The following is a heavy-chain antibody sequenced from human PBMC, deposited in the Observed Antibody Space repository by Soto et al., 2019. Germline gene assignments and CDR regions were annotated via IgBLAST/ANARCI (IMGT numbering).Heavy chain of an antibody. CDR3: AKEGGGSCYSCYYYYGMDV. CDR2: ISDDGRTT. D-gene: IGHD2-15*01. Sequence: GGSLRLSCAASGFTFRSYAMSWVRQAAGKGLEWVSLISDDGRTTYYTDSVKGLFIISRDNSKNTLYLQMNSLRAEDTAVYYCAKEGGGSCYSCYYYYGMDVWGQGTTVTVSS. J-gene: IGHJ6*02. V-gene: IGHV3-23*01. CDR1: GFTFRSYA.